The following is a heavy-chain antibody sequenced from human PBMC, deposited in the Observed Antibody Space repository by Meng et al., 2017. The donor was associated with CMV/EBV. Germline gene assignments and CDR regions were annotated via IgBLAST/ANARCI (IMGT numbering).Heavy chain of an antibody. J-gene: IGHJ2*01. CDR2: INHSGST. V-gene: IGHV4-34*01. D-gene: IGHD2-2*02. CDR3: ARGEIVVVPAAIRFNWYFDL. Sequence: SFSGYYWSWIPQPPGKGLEWIGEINHSGSTNDNPSLKSRVTISVDTSKNQFSLKLSSVTAADTAVYYCARGEIVVVPAAIRFNWYFDLWGRGTLVTVSS. CDR1: SFSGYY.